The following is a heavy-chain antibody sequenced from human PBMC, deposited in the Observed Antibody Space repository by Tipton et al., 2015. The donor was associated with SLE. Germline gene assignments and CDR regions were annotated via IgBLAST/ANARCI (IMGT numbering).Heavy chain of an antibody. Sequence: LRLSCTVYGESFNGYFWTWIRQPPGKGLEWIAEIIHSGVTNYNPSFRSRVTISVDMSKKQVSLKLSSVTAADTAMYYCARVLFRGGYFYRGSLDIWGQGTMVTVSS. CDR1: GESFNGYF. D-gene: IGHD2-15*01. CDR2: IIHSGVT. CDR3: ARVLFRGGYFYRGSLDI. J-gene: IGHJ3*02. V-gene: IGHV4-34*12.